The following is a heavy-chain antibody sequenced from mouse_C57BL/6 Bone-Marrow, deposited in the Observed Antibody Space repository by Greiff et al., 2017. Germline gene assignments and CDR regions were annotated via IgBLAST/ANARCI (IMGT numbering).Heavy chain of an antibody. CDR1: GYTFTTYP. V-gene: IGHV1-47*01. D-gene: IGHD4-1*01. Sequence: QVQLQQSGAELVKPGASVKLSCKASGYTFTTYPIEWMKQNPGKSLEWLGNFHTYNDDTKYNEKFKGQATLTGAKSSSTVYLELSRLTSDDSSVYYCARLNWSVGYFDYWGQGTTLTVSS. CDR3: ARLNWSVGYFDY. J-gene: IGHJ2*01. CDR2: FHTYNDDT.